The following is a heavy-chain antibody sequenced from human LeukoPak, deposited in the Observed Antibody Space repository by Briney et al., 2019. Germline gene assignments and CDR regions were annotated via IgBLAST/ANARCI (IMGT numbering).Heavy chain of an antibody. J-gene: IGHJ1*01. CDR2: IYYSGST. Sequence: SETLSLTCTVSGGSISSYYWSWIRQPPGKGLEWIGYIYYSGSTNYNPSLKSRVTISVDTSKNQSSLKLSSVTAADTAVYYCARGMYYYDSDGFSAAVQHWGQGTLVTVSS. CDR3: ARGMYYYDSDGFSAAVQH. V-gene: IGHV4-59*01. D-gene: IGHD3-22*01. CDR1: GGSISSYY.